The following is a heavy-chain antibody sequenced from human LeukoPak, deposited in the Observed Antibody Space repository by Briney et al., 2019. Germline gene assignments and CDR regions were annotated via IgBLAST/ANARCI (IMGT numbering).Heavy chain of an antibody. Sequence: ASVKVSCKVSGYTLTELSMHWVRQAPGKGLEWMGGFDPEDGETIYAQKFQGRVTMTEDTSTDTAYMELSSLRSEDTAVYYCATSRSSFDAFDIWGQGTMVTVSS. CDR2: FDPEDGET. D-gene: IGHD6-6*01. CDR1: GYTLTELS. V-gene: IGHV1-24*01. J-gene: IGHJ3*02. CDR3: ATSRSSFDAFDI.